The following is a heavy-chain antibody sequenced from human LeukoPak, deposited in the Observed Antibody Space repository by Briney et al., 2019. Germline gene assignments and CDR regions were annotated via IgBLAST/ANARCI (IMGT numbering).Heavy chain of an antibody. Sequence: GASVKVSCKASGGTFSRYVIRWVRQAPGLGVEWMGGIIAIYGTANYAQKFQGRVTITADESTSTAYMELSSLRSEDTAVYYCASGPAFENCGGDCLRPLDYWGQGTLVTVSS. V-gene: IGHV1-69*13. CDR1: GGTFSRYV. J-gene: IGHJ4*02. CDR2: IIAIYGTA. D-gene: IGHD2-21*02. CDR3: ASGPAFENCGGDCLRPLDY.